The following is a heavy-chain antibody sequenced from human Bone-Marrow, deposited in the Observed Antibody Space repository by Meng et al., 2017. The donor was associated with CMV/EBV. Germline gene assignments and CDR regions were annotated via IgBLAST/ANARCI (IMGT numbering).Heavy chain of an antibody. D-gene: IGHD6-13*01. CDR3: ARGLLWGWEQLVGYYFDY. CDR1: GFTFSSYA. CDR2: ISYDGSNK. V-gene: IGHV3-30*04. Sequence: GESLKISCAASGFTFSSYAMHWVRQAPGKGLEWVAVISYDGSNKYYADSVKGRFTISRDNSKNTLYLQMNSLRAEDTAVYYCARGLLWGWEQLVGYYFDYWGQGTTVTVSS. J-gene: IGHJ4*03.